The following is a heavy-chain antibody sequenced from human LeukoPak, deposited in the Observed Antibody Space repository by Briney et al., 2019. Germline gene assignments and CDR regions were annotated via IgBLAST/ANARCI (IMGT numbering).Heavy chain of an antibody. CDR3: ARDKIVGATTGSYFDL. CDR1: GFTFTTYW. J-gene: IGHJ2*01. V-gene: IGHV3-7*01. Sequence: GGSLRLSCAAPGFTFTTYWMSWVRQAPGKGLEWVANINQDGSEKYYVDSMKGRFTISRDNAKNSLYLQMNSLRAEDTAVYYCARDKIVGATTGSYFDLWGRGTLVTVSS. D-gene: IGHD1-26*01. CDR2: INQDGSEK.